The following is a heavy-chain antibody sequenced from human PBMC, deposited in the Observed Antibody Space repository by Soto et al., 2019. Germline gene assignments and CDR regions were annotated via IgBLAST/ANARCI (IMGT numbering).Heavy chain of an antibody. V-gene: IGHV1-18*01. J-gene: IGHJ5*02. Sequence: AASVKVSCKASGYTFTTSYITWVRQAPGQGLEWMGWISAYNGNTNYAQKLQGRVTMTTDTSTSTAYMELRSLRSDDTAVYYCARDPPYSSGWYAGFDPWGQGTLVTVSS. CDR1: GYTFTTSY. D-gene: IGHD6-19*01. CDR3: ARDPPYSSGWYAGFDP. CDR2: ISAYNGNT.